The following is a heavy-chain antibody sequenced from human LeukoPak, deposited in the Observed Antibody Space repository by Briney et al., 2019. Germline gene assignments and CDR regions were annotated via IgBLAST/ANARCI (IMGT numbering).Heavy chain of an antibody. J-gene: IGHJ4*02. V-gene: IGHV3-23*01. CDR1: GFTFSSYA. Sequence: GGSLRLSCAASGFTFSSYAMSWVRQAQGKGLEWVSAISGSGGSTYYADSVKGRFTISRDNSKNTLYLQMNSLRAEDTAVYYCAKDLGALIDIVVVVAATCDYWGQGTLVTVSS. D-gene: IGHD2-15*01. CDR2: ISGSGGST. CDR3: AKDLGALIDIVVVVAATCDY.